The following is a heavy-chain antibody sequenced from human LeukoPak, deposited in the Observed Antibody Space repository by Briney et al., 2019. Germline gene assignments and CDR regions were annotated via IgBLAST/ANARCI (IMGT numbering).Heavy chain of an antibody. D-gene: IGHD6-19*01. Sequence: ASVKVSCKASGYTFTSYGISWVRQAPGQGLEWMGWISAYNGNTNYAQKLQGRVTMTTDTSTSTAYMELRSLRSDDTAVYYCARVVRIAVAGSPFGYWGQGTPVTVSS. V-gene: IGHV1-18*01. CDR2: ISAYNGNT. CDR1: GYTFTSYG. J-gene: IGHJ4*02. CDR3: ARVVRIAVAGSPFGY.